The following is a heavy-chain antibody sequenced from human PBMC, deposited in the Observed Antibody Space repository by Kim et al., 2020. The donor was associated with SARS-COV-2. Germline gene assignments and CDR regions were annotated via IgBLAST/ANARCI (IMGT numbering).Heavy chain of an antibody. Sequence: DSVKGRFTNSRDNSKNTLYLHMNSLRDEDTAVYYCAEDLWVGAVAGPKVYWGQGTLVTVSS. D-gene: IGHD6-19*01. J-gene: IGHJ4*02. CDR3: AEDLWVGAVAGPKVY. V-gene: IGHV3-30*02.